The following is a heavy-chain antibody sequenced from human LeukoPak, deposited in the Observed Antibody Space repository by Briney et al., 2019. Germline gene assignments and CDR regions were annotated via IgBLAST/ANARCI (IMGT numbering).Heavy chain of an antibody. D-gene: IGHD5-18*01. CDR1: GGSISSSNW. Sequence: SETLSLTCAVSGGSISSSNWWSWVRQPPGKGLEWIGEIYHSGSTNYNPSLKSRVTISVDKSKNQFSLKLSSVTAADTAVYYCARDSGSGYSYGQFDYWGQGTLVTVSS. CDR2: IYHSGST. CDR3: ARDSGSGYSYGQFDY. J-gene: IGHJ4*02. V-gene: IGHV4-4*02.